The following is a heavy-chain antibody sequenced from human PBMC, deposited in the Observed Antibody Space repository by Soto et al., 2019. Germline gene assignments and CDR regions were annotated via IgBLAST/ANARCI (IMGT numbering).Heavy chain of an antibody. Sequence: GGSLRLSCAASGFTFSSYAMSWVRQAPGKGLEWVSAISGSGGSTYYADSVKGRFTISRDNSKNTLYLQMNSLRAEDTAVYYCAKVGASGYDLTGYYYYMDVWGKGTTVTVSS. CDR2: ISGSGGST. J-gene: IGHJ6*03. V-gene: IGHV3-23*01. D-gene: IGHD5-12*01. CDR3: AKVGASGYDLTGYYYYMDV. CDR1: GFTFSSYA.